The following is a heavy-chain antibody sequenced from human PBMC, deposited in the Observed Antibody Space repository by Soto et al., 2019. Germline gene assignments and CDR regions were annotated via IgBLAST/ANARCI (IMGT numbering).Heavy chain of an antibody. V-gene: IGHV3-23*04. CDR1: GFTSTFG. CDR2: ISTSGDRP. CDR3: AFKGTFHSHY. D-gene: IGHD3-10*01. J-gene: IGHJ4*01. Sequence: QLVESGGGVVQPGRSLRLSCAASGFTSTFGVHWVRQAPGKGLEWVSVISTSGDRPDYADSVKGRFTISRDNYNNMLYLQMNSLRVEDTAIYYCAFKGTFHSHYWGHGTPVTVSS.